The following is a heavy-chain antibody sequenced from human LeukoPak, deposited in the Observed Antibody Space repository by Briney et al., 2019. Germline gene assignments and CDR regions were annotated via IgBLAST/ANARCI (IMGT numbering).Heavy chain of an antibody. V-gene: IGHV1-8*01. CDR1: GYTFTSYD. Sequence: ASVEVSCKASGYTFTSYDINWVRQATGQGLEWMGWMNPNSGNTGYVQKFQGRVTMTRNTSISTAYMELSSLRSEDTAVYYCARNWYYESYDYWGQGTLVTVSS. D-gene: IGHD1-7*01. J-gene: IGHJ4*02. CDR3: ARNWYYESYDY. CDR2: MNPNSGNT.